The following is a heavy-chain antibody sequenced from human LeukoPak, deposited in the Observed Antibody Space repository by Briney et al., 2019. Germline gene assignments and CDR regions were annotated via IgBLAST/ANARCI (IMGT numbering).Heavy chain of an antibody. CDR1: GGTFSSYA. J-gene: IGHJ6*02. Sequence: SVKVSCKASGGTFSSYASSWMRQAPGQGLEWMGRIIPILGIANYAQKFQGRVTITADKYTRTAYMELSRLRSEDTAVYYCARRTACSGRSCYSFHYYYGMDVWGQGTTVTVSS. CDR2: IIPILGIA. CDR3: ARRTACSGRSCYSFHYYYGMDV. D-gene: IGHD2-15*01. V-gene: IGHV1-69*04.